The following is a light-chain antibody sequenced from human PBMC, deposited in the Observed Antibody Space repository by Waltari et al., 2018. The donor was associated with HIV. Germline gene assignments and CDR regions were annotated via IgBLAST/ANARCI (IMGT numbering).Light chain of an antibody. CDR2: AAS. CDR1: QGISSY. J-gene: IGKJ4*01. V-gene: IGKV1-9*01. Sequence: DLQLTQSPSFLSASVGDRVTITCRASQGISSYLAWYQQKPGKDPKLLIYAASTLQSGVPSRFSGSGSGTEFTLTISSLQPEDFATYFCQHLNSYPLTFGGGTKVEIK. CDR3: QHLNSYPLT.